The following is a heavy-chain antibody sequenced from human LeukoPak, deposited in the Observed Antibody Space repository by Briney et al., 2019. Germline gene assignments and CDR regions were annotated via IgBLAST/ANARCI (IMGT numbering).Heavy chain of an antibody. J-gene: IGHJ4*02. CDR2: MHSSGST. CDR3: ARGYYDGTGYYYPSFDY. Sequence: SETLSLTCTVSGGSINIYYWNWIRQPAGKGLEWIGRMHSSGSTNYNPSFKSRVTMSVDTSNNQLSLKLRSVTAADTAMYFCARGYYDGTGYYYPSFDYWGQGTLVTVSS. V-gene: IGHV4-4*07. D-gene: IGHD3-22*01. CDR1: GGSINIYY.